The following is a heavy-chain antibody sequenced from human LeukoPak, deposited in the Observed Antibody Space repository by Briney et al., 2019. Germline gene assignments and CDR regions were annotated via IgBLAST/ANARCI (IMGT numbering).Heavy chain of an antibody. D-gene: IGHD1-26*01. CDR1: GYTFTGYY. CDR2: INPNSGNT. J-gene: IGHJ6*03. V-gene: IGHV1-8*02. CDR3: ARWRELPYYYYYMDV. Sequence: ASVKVSCKASGYTFTGYYMHWVRQAPGQGLEWMGWINPNSGNTGYAQKFQGRVTMTRNTSISTAYMELSSLRSEDTAVYYCARWRELPYYYYYMDVWGKGTTVIVSS.